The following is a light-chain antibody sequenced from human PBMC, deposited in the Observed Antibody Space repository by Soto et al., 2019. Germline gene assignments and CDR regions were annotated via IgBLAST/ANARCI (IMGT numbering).Light chain of an antibody. J-gene: IGKJ4*01. CDR3: QQSYSGPLN. V-gene: IGKV1-39*01. Sequence: DIQMTQSPASLSASVGDRVTITCRASQSISSYLNWYQQKPGKAPKVLIYAASSLQSGVPSRFSGIGSGTDFTLSISSLQPEDFATYYCQQSYSGPLNCGGGTKVDIK. CDR2: AAS. CDR1: QSISSY.